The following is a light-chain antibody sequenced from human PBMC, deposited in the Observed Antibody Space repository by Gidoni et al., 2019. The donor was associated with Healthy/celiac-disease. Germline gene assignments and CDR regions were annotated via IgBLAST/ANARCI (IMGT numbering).Light chain of an antibody. J-gene: IGLJ3*02. CDR1: SGHSSYA. Sequence: QLVLTQSPSASASLGASVKLTCTLSSGHSSYAIAGHQQQPEKGPRYLLKLNSDGSHSKGDGIPDRFSVSSSGAERYLTISSLQSEDEADYYCQTWGTGFWVFGGGTKLTVL. V-gene: IGLV4-69*01. CDR2: LNSDGSH. CDR3: QTWGTGFWV.